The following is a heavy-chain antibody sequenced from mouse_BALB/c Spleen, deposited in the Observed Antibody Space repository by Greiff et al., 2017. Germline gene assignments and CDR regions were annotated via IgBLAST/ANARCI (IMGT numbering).Heavy chain of an antibody. Sequence: EVQVVESGGDLVKPGGSLKLSCAASGFTFSSYGMSWVRQTPDKRLEWVATISSGGSYTYYPDSVKGRFTISRDNAKNTLYLQMSSLKSEDTAMYYCASTFYDAGGFDYWGQGTTLTVSS. CDR1: GFTFSSYG. D-gene: IGHD2-12*01. CDR2: ISSGGSYT. CDR3: ASTFYDAGGFDY. J-gene: IGHJ2*01. V-gene: IGHV5-6*01.